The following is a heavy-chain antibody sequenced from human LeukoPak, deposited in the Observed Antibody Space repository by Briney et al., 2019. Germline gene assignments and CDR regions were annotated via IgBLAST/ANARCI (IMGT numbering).Heavy chain of an antibody. J-gene: IGHJ6*03. CDR2: IYYSGST. V-gene: IGHV4-59*01. CDR1: GVSISSYY. Sequence: SETLSLTCTVSGVSISSYYWSWIRQPPGKGLEWIGYIYYSGSTNYNPSLKSRVTISVDTSKNQFSLKLSSVTAADTAVYYCARGARGQLASYYYYYMDVWGKGTTVTVSS. D-gene: IGHD1-1*01. CDR3: ARGARGQLASYYYYYMDV.